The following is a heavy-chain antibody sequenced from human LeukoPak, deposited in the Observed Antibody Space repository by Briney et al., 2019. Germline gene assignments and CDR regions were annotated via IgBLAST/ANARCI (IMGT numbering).Heavy chain of an antibody. J-gene: IGHJ4*02. CDR1: GFTFSSYG. CDR2: IRYDGSNK. D-gene: IGHD2-15*01. V-gene: IGHV3-30*02. CDR3: AKDKTHSVAQYYFDY. Sequence: GGSLRLSCAASGFTFSSYGMHWVRQAPGKGLEWVAFIRYDGSNKYYADSVKGRFTISRDNSKNTLYLQMNSLRAEDTAVYYCAKDKTHSVAQYYFDYWGQGTQVTVSS.